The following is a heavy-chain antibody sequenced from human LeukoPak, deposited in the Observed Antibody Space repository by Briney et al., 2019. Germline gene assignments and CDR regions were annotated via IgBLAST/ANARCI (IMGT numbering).Heavy chain of an antibody. CDR2: IFNDGTNI. J-gene: IGHJ4*02. CDR3: ARDNNGDY. CDR1: AFTFSNFA. D-gene: IGHD1-14*01. Sequence: GGSLRLSCAASAFTFSNFAMHWVRLAPGKGLQWVATIFNDGTNIHYTDSVRGRFTISRDNSKNTLYLQMNSLRVEDTAVYYCARDNNGDYWGQGTLVTVSS. V-gene: IGHV3-30*03.